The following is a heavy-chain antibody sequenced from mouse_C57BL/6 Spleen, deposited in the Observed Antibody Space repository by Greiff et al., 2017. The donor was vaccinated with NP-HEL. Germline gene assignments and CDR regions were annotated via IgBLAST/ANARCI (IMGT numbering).Heavy chain of an antibody. V-gene: IGHV1-80*01. CDR3: ARGELTFYAMDY. CDR1: GYAFSSYW. Sequence: VQLQQSGAELVKPGASVKISCKASGYAFSSYWMNWVKQRPGKGLEWIGQIYPGDGDTNYNGKFKGKATLTADKSSSTAYMQLSSLTSEDSAVYFCARGELTFYAMDYWGQGTSVTVSS. J-gene: IGHJ4*01. CDR2: IYPGDGDT. D-gene: IGHD4-1*01.